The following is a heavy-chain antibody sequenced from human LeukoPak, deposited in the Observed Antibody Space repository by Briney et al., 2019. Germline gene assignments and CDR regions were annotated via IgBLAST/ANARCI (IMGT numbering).Heavy chain of an antibody. CDR1: GFTFSNYA. V-gene: IGHV3-23*01. CDR2: ISGSGGGT. CDR3: APDLRGSAWSLDD. Sequence: GGSVRLSCTASGFTFSNYALGWVRQAPGKGLEWVSLISGSGGGTYFADSVKGRFTISRDNSKNTLYLQMDGLRAEDTAIYYCAPDLRGSAWSLDDWGQGTLGTDSS. J-gene: IGHJ4*02. D-gene: IGHD6-13*01.